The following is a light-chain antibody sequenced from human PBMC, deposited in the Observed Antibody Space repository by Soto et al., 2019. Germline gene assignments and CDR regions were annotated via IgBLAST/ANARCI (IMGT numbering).Light chain of an antibody. CDR2: WAS. J-gene: IGKJ1*01. CDR3: QQYYSTPWT. V-gene: IGKV4-1*01. CDR1: QSVLYSSNNKNN. Sequence: DIVMTQSPDSLAVSLGERATINCKSSQSVLYSSNNKNNLAWYQQKPGQPPKLLIYWASSRESGVPVRFSGRGSGTDFTLAISSLQAEDVAIYYCQQYYSTPWTFGQGTKVEIK.